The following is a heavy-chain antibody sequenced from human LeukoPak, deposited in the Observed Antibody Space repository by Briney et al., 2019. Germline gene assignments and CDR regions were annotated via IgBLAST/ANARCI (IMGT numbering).Heavy chain of an antibody. CDR3: ARVQRSGWFDP. J-gene: IGHJ5*02. Sequence: PSETLSLTCTVSGGSISSSSYCWGWIRQPPGKGLEWIGSIYYSGSTYYNPSLKSRVTISVDTSKNQFSLKLSSVTAADTAVYYCARVQRSGWFDPWGQGTLVTVSS. D-gene: IGHD3-10*01. CDR1: GGSISSSSYC. CDR2: IYYSGST. V-gene: IGHV4-39*07.